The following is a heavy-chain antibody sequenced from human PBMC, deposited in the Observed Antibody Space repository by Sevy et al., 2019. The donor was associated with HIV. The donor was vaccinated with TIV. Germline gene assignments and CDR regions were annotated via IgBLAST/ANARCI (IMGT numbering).Heavy chain of an antibody. Sequence: GGSLRLSCAASGFTFSSYAMSWVRRAPAKGLEWVSAISGSGGSTDYADSVKGRFTISRDNSKNTLYLQMNSLRAEDTAVYYCPKGTHYDFWSGPDYWGQGTLVTVSS. J-gene: IGHJ4*02. D-gene: IGHD3-3*01. CDR2: ISGSGGST. CDR3: PKGTHYDFWSGPDY. CDR1: GFTFSSYA. V-gene: IGHV3-23*01.